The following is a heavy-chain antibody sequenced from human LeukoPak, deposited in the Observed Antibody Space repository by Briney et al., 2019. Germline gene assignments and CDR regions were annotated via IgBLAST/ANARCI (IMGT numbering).Heavy chain of an antibody. Sequence: PSETLSLTCTVSGGSISSYYWSWIRQPPGKGLEWIGYIYYSGSTNYNPSLKSRVTISVDTSKNQFSLKLSSVTAADTAVYYCARELSIHDAFDIWGQGTMVTVSS. V-gene: IGHV4-59*01. CDR2: IYYSGST. D-gene: IGHD2-2*02. J-gene: IGHJ3*02. CDR1: GGSISSYY. CDR3: ARELSIHDAFDI.